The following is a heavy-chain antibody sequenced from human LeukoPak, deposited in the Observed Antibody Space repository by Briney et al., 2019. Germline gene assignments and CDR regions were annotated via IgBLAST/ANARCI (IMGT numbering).Heavy chain of an antibody. CDR1: GDSISRSTYY. CDR2: VYYGRSP. Sequence: SETLSLTFTVSGDSISRSTYYWAWIRPPPGKGLEWIGSVYYGRSPYFNPSLESRATISVDTSKNHFSLKMSSVTAADTAVYYCARSSGTGTFSYWGQGTLVTVSS. CDR3: ARSSGTGTFSY. V-gene: IGHV4-39*02. J-gene: IGHJ4*02. D-gene: IGHD6-25*01.